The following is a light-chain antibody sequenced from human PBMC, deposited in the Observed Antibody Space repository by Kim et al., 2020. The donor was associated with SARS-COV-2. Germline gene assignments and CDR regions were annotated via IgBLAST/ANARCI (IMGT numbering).Light chain of an antibody. J-gene: IGLJ2*01. V-gene: IGLV2-8*01. CDR1: SSDVGGYNY. Sequence: QSVLTQPPSASGSPGQSVTISCTGTSSDVGGYNYVSWYQQHPGKAPKLMIYEVSKRPSGVPDRFSGSKSGNTASLNVSGLQAEDEADYYCSSYAGSNNYVVFGGGTQLTVL. CDR2: EVS. CDR3: SSYAGSNNYVV.